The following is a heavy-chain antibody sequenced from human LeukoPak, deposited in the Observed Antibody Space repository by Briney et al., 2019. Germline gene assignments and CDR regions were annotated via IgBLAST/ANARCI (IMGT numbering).Heavy chain of an antibody. D-gene: IGHD3-10*01. Sequence: GESLKISCNGSGYSFTSYWIGWVRQMPGKGLEWMGIIYPGDSDTSYSPSFQGQVTISADKSISTAYLQWSSLKASDTAMYYCARLGWFGELTTYYFDYWGRGTLVTVSS. V-gene: IGHV5-51*01. CDR2: IYPGDSDT. J-gene: IGHJ4*02. CDR1: GYSFTSYW. CDR3: ARLGWFGELTTYYFDY.